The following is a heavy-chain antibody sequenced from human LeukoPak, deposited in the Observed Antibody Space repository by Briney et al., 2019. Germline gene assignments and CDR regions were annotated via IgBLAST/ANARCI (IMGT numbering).Heavy chain of an antibody. D-gene: IGHD1-1*01. V-gene: IGHV4-4*07. CDR1: GGSISSYY. CDR3: ARVSTGTTSPFWYYYYYMDV. CDR2: IYTSGST. Sequence: SETLSLTCTVSGGSISSYYWSWIRQPAGKGLEWIGRIYTSGSTNYNPSLKSRVTMSVDTSKNQFSLKLSSVTAADTAVYYCARVSTGTTSPFWYYYYYMDVWGKGTTVTVSS. J-gene: IGHJ6*03.